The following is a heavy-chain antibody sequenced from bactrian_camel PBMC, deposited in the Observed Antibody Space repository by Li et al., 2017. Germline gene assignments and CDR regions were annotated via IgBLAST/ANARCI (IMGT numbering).Heavy chain of an antibody. D-gene: IGHD2*01. CDR2: IRRDGGET. V-gene: IGHV3S32*01. Sequence: VQLVESGGDSVQPGGSLRLTCVVSGHSRGSNCVGWYRLPPGRAPAECEGIAAIRRDGGETWYAAPVKGRFTISRDSAKNTVYLQMNSLKTEDTAVYYCVRPVWRAVKRGNVADGGGMDYWGKGTQVTVS. CDR1: GHSRGSNC. J-gene: IGHJ7*01.